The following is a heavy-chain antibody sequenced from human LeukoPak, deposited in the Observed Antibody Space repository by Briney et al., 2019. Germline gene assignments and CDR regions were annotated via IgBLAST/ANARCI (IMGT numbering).Heavy chain of an antibody. V-gene: IGHV3-23*01. Sequence: GGSLRLSCEASGFTFNNYAMSWVRQAPGKGLEWVSAMSGVGGTTYYAASVRGRFTISRDNSKNILPLQMSSLRVEDTAIYYCAKGSQWLLRGGAYFDSWGQGTPVSVSS. CDR2: MSGVGGTT. CDR1: GFTFNNYA. J-gene: IGHJ4*02. CDR3: AKGSQWLLRGGAYFDS. D-gene: IGHD2-15*01.